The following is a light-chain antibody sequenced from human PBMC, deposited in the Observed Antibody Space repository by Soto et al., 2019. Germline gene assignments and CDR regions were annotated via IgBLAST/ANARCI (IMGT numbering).Light chain of an antibody. Sequence: EIVLTQSPGTLSLSPGERATFSCRASQGVNSDYFGWYQHKPGQAPRLLLSGASRRATGPPDRFSGSGSGTDFSLTISRLEPEDLTVYYCHQHFRSPRTFGQGTKLEIK. CDR2: GAS. CDR1: QGVNSDY. CDR3: HQHFRSPRT. V-gene: IGKV3-20*01. J-gene: IGKJ2*01.